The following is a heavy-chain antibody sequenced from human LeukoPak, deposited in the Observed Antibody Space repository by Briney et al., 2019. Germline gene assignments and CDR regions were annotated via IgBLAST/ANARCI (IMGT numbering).Heavy chain of an antibody. D-gene: IGHD5-18*01. Sequence: SETLSLTCAVYGGSFSGYYWSWIRQPPGKGLEWIGEINHSGSTNYNPSLKSRVTISVDTSKNQFSLKLSSVTAADTAVYYCARVSYVDTAMVDYWGQGTLVTVSS. V-gene: IGHV4-34*01. CDR2: INHSGST. CDR1: GGSFSGYY. J-gene: IGHJ4*02. CDR3: ARVSYVDTAMVDY.